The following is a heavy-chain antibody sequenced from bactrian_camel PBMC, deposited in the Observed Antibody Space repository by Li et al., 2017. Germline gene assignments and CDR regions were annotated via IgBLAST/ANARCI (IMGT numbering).Heavy chain of an antibody. CDR3: AAGPDVGREKHLTADQVPSIRRNNF. J-gene: IGHJ4*01. V-gene: IGHV3-1*01. CDR2: IAPDGSR. Sequence: VQLVESGGNTVQSGGSLRLSCITSGFAFEDSDMGWYRETPGNEFELVSSIAPDGSRWYADSVQGRFTISRNVLPERLSLQMTRLKAEDTAMYYCAAGPDVGREKHLTADQVPSIRRNNFWGQGTQVTVS. D-gene: IGHD3*01. CDR1: GFAFEDSD.